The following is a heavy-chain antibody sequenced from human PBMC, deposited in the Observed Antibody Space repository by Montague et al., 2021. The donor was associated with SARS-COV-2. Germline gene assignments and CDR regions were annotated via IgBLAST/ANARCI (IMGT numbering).Heavy chain of an antibody. CDR3: ARHLGGYYDYMWGNSREEYFDK. V-gene: IGHV5-10-1*01. Sequence: QSGAEVKKPGDSLRISCKGSGYYFISYWITWVRQMPGKGLEWMGKIDPGDSSTNYSPSFQGHVTISADKSSSTAYLQWSGLKASDTAMYYCARHLGGYYDYMWGNSREEYFDKWGKGTLVTVSS. CDR2: IDPGDSST. CDR1: GYYFISYW. D-gene: IGHD3-16*02. J-gene: IGHJ4*02.